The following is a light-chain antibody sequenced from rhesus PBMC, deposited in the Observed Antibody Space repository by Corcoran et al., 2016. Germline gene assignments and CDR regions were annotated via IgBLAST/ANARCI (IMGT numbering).Light chain of an antibody. CDR3: QHYYSTPFT. J-gene: IGKJ3*01. CDR2: EAS. Sequence: DIQMTQSPSSLSASVGDRVTITCRSSQGITNDLAWYQQKPGETPKLLIYEASSLQSGIPSRINGIGSGTDFTFTISILQSEDFATYYCQHYYSTPFTFGPGTKLDIK. V-gene: IGKV1-25*02. CDR1: QGITND.